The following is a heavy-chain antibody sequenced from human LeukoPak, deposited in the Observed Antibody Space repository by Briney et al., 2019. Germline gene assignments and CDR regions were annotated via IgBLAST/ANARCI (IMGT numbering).Heavy chain of an antibody. J-gene: IGHJ3*01. D-gene: IGHD4-17*01. CDR3: ARALLDYDYGDYEGENAFDL. CDR2: IWFDGSNT. CDR1: RFTFRNHY. Sequence: GRSLRLSSAASRFTFRNHYMHWVRQAPGKGLEGVALIWFDGSNTDYADSVRGRVTISRDNANKTLYLQMNSLRVEDTGVYYCARALLDYDYGDYEGENAFDLWGQGTMVSVSS. V-gene: IGHV3-33*01.